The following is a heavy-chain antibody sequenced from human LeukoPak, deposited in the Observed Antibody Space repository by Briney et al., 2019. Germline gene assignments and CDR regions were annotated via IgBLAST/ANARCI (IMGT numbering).Heavy chain of an antibody. CDR1: GFTFTSSA. D-gene: IGHD6-13*01. CDR2: IVVGSGNT. Sequence: GASVKVSCKASGFTFTSSAMQWVRQARGQRLEWIGWIVVGSGNTNYAQKFQGRVTITRDMSTSTAYMELSSLRSEDTAVYYCAAVSTGYSSSWYIGYWGQGTLVTVSS. J-gene: IGHJ4*02. V-gene: IGHV1-58*02. CDR3: AAVSTGYSSSWYIGY.